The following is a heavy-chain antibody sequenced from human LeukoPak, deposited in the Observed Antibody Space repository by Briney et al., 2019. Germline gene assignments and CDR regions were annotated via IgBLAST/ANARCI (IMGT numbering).Heavy chain of an antibody. CDR3: ARGGYTYGWGAFDI. CDR2: IVGSGSSA. Sequence: PGGSLRLSCAASGFPFSSYAMTWVRQAPGKGPEWVSAIVGSGSSAYSADSVKGRFTISRDNSKNTLYLQMNSLRAEDTALYYCARGGYTYGWGAFDIWGQGTRVTVSS. V-gene: IGHV3-23*01. CDR1: GFPFSSYA. D-gene: IGHD5-18*01. J-gene: IGHJ3*02.